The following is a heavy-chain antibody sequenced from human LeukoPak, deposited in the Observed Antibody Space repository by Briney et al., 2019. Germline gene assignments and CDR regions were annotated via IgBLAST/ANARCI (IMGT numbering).Heavy chain of an antibody. Sequence: GGSLRLSCAASGFVFSNAWMNWVRQAPGKGLEWVANIKQDGSEKYYVDSVKGRFTISRDNAKNSLYLQMNSLRAEDTAVYYCAIERDYFDYWGQGTLVTVSS. J-gene: IGHJ4*02. D-gene: IGHD6-25*01. V-gene: IGHV3-7*01. CDR2: IKQDGSEK. CDR1: GFVFSNAW. CDR3: AIERDYFDY.